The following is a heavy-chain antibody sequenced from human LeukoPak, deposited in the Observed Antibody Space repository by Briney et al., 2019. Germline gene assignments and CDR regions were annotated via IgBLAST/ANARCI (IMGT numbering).Heavy chain of an antibody. CDR3: ARMDYYDSSGVFDY. CDR1: GGSIRSGGYY. CDR2: IYTSGST. Sequence: SETLSLTCTVSGGSIRSGGYYWSWIRQPAGKGLEWIGRIYTSGSTNYNPSLKSRVTISVDTSKNQFSLKLSSVTAADTAVYYCARMDYYDSSGVFDYWGQGTLVTVSS. D-gene: IGHD3-22*01. J-gene: IGHJ4*02. V-gene: IGHV4-61*02.